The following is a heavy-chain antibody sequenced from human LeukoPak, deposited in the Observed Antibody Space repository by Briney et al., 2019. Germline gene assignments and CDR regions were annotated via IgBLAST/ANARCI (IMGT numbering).Heavy chain of an antibody. D-gene: IGHD3-22*01. J-gene: IGHJ6*02. Sequence: ASVKVSCKASGGTFSSYAISWVRQAPGQGLEWMGGIIPIFGTANYAQKFQGRVTITADESTSTAYMELSSLRSEDTAVYYCAYPRLPGGSSGYYVRGASNYYYYGMDVWGQGTTVTVSS. V-gene: IGHV1-69*13. CDR2: IIPIFGTA. CDR1: GGTFSSYA. CDR3: AYPRLPGGSSGYYVRGASNYYYYGMDV.